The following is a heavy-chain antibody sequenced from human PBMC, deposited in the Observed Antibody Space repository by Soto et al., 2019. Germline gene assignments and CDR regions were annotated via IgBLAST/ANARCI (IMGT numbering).Heavy chain of an antibody. CDR2: IYHAGSV. Sequence: SETLSLTCAVSGYSIVSGYYWAWIRQSPGKGLEWIGSIYHAGSVYYNPSLNGRAALSMDTSKNHFSLKLTSVTAADTAVYYCARTFDYYGMDVWGQGTTVTVSS. CDR3: ARTFDYYGMDV. CDR1: GYSIVSGYY. V-gene: IGHV4-38-2*01. J-gene: IGHJ6*02.